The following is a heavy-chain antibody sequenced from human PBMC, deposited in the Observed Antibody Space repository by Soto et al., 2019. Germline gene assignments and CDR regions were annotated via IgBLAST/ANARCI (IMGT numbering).Heavy chain of an antibody. D-gene: IGHD2-15*01. CDR3: ARVGCSGGSCYSWYYYMDV. J-gene: IGHJ6*03. Sequence: ASVKVSCKASGYTFTSYGISWVRQAPGQGLEWMGWMNPNSGNTGYAQKFQGRVTMTRNTSISTAYMELSSLRSEDTAVYYCARVGCSGGSCYSWYYYMDVWGKGTTVTVSS. CDR2: MNPNSGNT. V-gene: IGHV1-8*02. CDR1: GYTFTSYG.